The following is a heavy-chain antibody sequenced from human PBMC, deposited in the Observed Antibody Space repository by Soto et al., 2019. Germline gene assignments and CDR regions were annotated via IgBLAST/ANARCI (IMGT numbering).Heavy chain of an antibody. CDR2: ICPGYSNI. D-gene: IGHD2-21*02. V-gene: IGHV5-51*01. Sequence: EVQVVQSGAEVKEPGESLKISCKGSGYIFTDHCIVWVRQMAGKGLEWVGIICPGYSNIIYSPSVQGQVTISADMSISTAYLQWSSLKASDAAIYYCARRHYCRGDCTIDPDYYCRMDVWGQGTTVTVSS. CDR3: ARRHYCRGDCTIDPDYYCRMDV. CDR1: GYIFTDHC. J-gene: IGHJ6*02.